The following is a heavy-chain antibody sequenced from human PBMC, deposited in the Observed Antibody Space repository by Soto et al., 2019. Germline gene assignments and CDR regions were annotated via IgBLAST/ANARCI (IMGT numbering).Heavy chain of an antibody. J-gene: IGHJ6*02. V-gene: IGHV1-2*04. D-gene: IGHD5-12*01. Sequence: ASVKVSCKASGYTFTGYYMHWVRQAPGQGLEWMGWINPNSGGTNYAQKFQGWVTMTRDTSISTAYMELSRLRSDDTAVYYCAREDSGDDYGPDYYYYGMDVWGQGTTVTVSS. CDR3: AREDSGDDYGPDYYYYGMDV. CDR1: GYTFTGYY. CDR2: INPNSGGT.